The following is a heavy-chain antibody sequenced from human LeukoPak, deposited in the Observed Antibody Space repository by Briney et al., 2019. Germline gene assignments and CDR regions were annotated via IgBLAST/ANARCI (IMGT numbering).Heavy chain of an antibody. CDR2: ISSSSSTI. D-gene: IGHD2-15*01. Sequence: GGSLRLSCAASGFTFSSYNMNWVRQAPGKGLEWVSYISSSSSTIYYADSVKGRFTISRDNAKNSLYLQMNSLRAEDTALYYCAKDLRYCSGGSCISWGQGTLVTVSS. CDR1: GFTFSSYN. V-gene: IGHV3-48*04. CDR3: AKDLRYCSGGSCIS. J-gene: IGHJ5*02.